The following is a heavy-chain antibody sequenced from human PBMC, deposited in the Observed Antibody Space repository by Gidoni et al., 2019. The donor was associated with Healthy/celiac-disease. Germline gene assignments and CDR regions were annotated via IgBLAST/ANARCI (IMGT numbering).Heavy chain of an antibody. J-gene: IGHJ5*02. CDR1: GGSISSSSYY. CDR2: IYYSGST. V-gene: IGHV4-39*07. D-gene: IGHD3-10*01. Sequence: QLQLQESGPGLVKPSETLSLTCTVSGGSISSSSYYWGWIRQPPGKGLEWIGSIYYSGSTYYNPSLKSRVTISVDTSKNQFSLKLSSVTAADTAVYYCARWSSGSYYNLGSSWFDPWGQGTLVTVSS. CDR3: ARWSSGSYYNLGSSWFDP.